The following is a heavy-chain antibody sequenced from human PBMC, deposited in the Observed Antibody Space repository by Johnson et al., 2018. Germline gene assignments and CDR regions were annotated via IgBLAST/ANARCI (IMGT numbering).Heavy chain of an antibody. J-gene: IGHJ6*02. CDR1: GFTFSNAW. Sequence: VQLVESGGGLVQPGGSLRLSCAASGFTFSNAWMNWVRQAPGKGLEWVSAISGSGGSTYYADSVKGRFTISRDNSKNALYLQMNSLRAEDTAVYYGARAESSPHYGMDGWGQGTTVTVSS. CDR2: ISGSGGST. D-gene: IGHD6-13*01. CDR3: ARAESSPHYGMDG. V-gene: IGHV3-23*04.